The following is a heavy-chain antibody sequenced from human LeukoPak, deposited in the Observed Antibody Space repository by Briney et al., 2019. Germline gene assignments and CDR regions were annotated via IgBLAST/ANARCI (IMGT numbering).Heavy chain of an antibody. V-gene: IGHV3-15*01. J-gene: IGHJ4*02. CDR3: ATDPHSYDSSGYYNAY. CDR1: GFTFSNAW. D-gene: IGHD3-22*01. Sequence: GGSLRLSCAASGFTFSNAWMSWVRQAPGKGLEWVGLIKSKTYGGTTDCAAPVKGRFTISRDDSKNTLYLQMNSLKTEDTAVYYCATDPHSYDSSGYYNAYWGQGTLVTVS. CDR2: IKSKTYGGTT.